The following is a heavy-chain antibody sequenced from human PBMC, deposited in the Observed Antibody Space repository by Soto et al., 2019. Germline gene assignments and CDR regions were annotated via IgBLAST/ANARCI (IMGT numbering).Heavy chain of an antibody. CDR3: ARRRIVPTTNFDY. J-gene: IGHJ4*02. CDR1: GGSITSSSFY. Sequence: PSETLSLTCTVSGGSITSSSFYWGWIRQPPGKGLEWIGHIFHTGATYYNPTLKSQLRMSVDTSKNQFSLNLSSVTATDTAVYYCARRRIVPTTNFDYWGQGTLVTVSS. CDR2: IFHTGAT. V-gene: IGHV4-39*01. D-gene: IGHD1-26*01.